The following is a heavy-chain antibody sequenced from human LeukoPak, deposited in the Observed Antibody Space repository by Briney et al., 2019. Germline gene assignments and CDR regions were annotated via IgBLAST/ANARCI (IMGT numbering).Heavy chain of an antibody. D-gene: IGHD6-19*01. Sequence: ASVKVSFKASGYTFTSYGISWVRQAPGQGREWMGWISAYNGNTNNAQKLQGRVTMTTDTSTSTAYMELRSLRSDDTAVYYCARGRAGYSSGWAFDYWGQGTLVTVSS. CDR1: GYTFTSYG. CDR3: ARGRAGYSSGWAFDY. J-gene: IGHJ4*02. CDR2: ISAYNGNT. V-gene: IGHV1-18*04.